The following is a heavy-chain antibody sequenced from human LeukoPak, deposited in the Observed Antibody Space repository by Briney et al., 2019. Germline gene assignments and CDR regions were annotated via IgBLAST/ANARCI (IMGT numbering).Heavy chain of an antibody. V-gene: IGHV4-31*03. CDR1: GVSISSGGYY. D-gene: IGHD6-6*01. CDR2: IYYSGST. Sequence: SETLSLTCTVSGVSISSGGYYWSWIRQHPGKGLEWIVYIYYSGSTYYNPSLKSRVTISVDTSKNQFSLRLSSVTAADTAVYYCARATLSPKSIAARPIDAFDIWGQGTMVTVSS. J-gene: IGHJ3*02. CDR3: ARATLSPKSIAARPIDAFDI.